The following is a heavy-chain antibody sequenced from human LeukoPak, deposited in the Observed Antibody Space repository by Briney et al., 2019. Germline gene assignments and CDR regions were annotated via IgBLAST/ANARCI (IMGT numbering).Heavy chain of an antibody. Sequence: GGSLRLSCAASGFIFNKHAMSWVRQAPGTGLEWVANIKQDGSDRNYVTSVRGRFTISRDNAESSLFLQMNSLRAEDTAVYYCVRNLAVAGTCFDSWGQGTLVTVSS. CDR1: GFIFNKHA. J-gene: IGHJ4*02. D-gene: IGHD6-19*01. V-gene: IGHV3-7*03. CDR3: VRNLAVAGTCFDS. CDR2: IKQDGSDR.